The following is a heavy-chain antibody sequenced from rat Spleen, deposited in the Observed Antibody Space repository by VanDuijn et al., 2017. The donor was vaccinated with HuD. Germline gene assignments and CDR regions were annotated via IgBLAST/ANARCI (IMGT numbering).Heavy chain of an antibody. CDR1: GFTFSDSY. CDR2: ISSHSGTI. Sequence: EVHLVESGGGLVQPGRSLKLSCAASGFTFSDSYMAWVRQAPKKGLEWVAYISSHSGTIYYADTVKGRFTISRDYAKNTLYLQLSSLRSEDTALYYCARNYGGSPFDYWGQGVMVTVSS. V-gene: IGHV5-22*01. D-gene: IGHD1-11*01. J-gene: IGHJ2*01. CDR3: ARNYGGSPFDY.